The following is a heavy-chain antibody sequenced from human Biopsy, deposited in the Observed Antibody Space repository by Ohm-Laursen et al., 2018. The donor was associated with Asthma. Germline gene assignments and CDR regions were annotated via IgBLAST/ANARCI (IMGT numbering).Heavy chain of an antibody. CDR3: ARAVDYSHYYGIDV. Sequence: SVKVSCKTSGYTFNSAGITWVRQAPGQGLEWMGWISVYNGNTKVAQKLQDRVTMITDTSTSTAYMELRSLRSDDTAVYFCARAVDYSHYYGIDVWGQGTTLTVS. CDR2: ISVYNGNT. CDR1: GYTFNSAG. D-gene: IGHD3-10*01. V-gene: IGHV1-18*01. J-gene: IGHJ6*02.